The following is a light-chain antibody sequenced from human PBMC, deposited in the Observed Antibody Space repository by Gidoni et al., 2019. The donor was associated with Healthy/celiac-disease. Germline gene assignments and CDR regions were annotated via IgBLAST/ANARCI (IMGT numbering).Light chain of an antibody. J-gene: IGKJ5*01. CDR2: GAT. Sequence: EIVLTQSPGTLSLSPGERTTLSCRASQSVSSSYLAWYQQKPCQAPRLLIYGATSRATAIPDRFSGSGSGTDFTLTISRLEPEDFAVYYCQQYGSSPITFXXXTRLEIK. CDR3: QQYGSSPIT. CDR1: QSVSSSY. V-gene: IGKV3-20*01.